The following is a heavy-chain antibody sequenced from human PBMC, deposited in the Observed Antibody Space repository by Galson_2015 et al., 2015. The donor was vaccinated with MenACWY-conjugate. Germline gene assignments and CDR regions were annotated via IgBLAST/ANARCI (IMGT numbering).Heavy chain of an antibody. V-gene: IGHV1-18*01. CDR2: IRTYNGNA. CDR3: ARDPIGRHDSSSWFWID. CDR1: GYTFTNFG. D-gene: IGHD6-13*01. J-gene: IGHJ4*02. Sequence: SVKVSCKAAGYTFTNFGITWVRKAPGQGLVWMGWIRTYNGNANYAQKVRDRVMMTTDTSTNTVHMELKSLTSDDTAVYFCARDPIGRHDSSSWFWIDWGQGTPVTVSS.